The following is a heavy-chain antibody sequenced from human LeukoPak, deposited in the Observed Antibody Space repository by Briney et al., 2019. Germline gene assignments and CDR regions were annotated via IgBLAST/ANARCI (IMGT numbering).Heavy chain of an antibody. V-gene: IGHV1-2*06. CDR1: GYTFTGYY. CDR3: ARGYCSGGSCYSVENWFDP. Sequence: ASVKVSCKASGYTFTGYYMHWVRQAPGQGLEWMGRINPNSGGTNYAQKFQGRVTMTRDTSISTAYMELSRLRSDDTAVYYCARGYCSGGSCYSVENWFDPWGQGTLVTVSS. CDR2: INPNSGGT. D-gene: IGHD2-15*01. J-gene: IGHJ5*02.